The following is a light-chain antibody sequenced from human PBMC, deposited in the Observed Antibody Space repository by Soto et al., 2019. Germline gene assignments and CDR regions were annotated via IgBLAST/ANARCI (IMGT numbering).Light chain of an antibody. J-gene: IGLJ1*01. CDR1: SSDVGGYRY. Sequence: QSALSQPASVSGSPGQSITISCAGTSSDVGGYRYVSWYQQRPGEAPKLLIYEVTNRPSGISDRFSASKSGNTASLTISGLRYVDEADYFCGSYTSSAYVFGTGTKLTVL. CDR2: EVT. V-gene: IGLV2-14*01. CDR3: GSYTSSAYV.